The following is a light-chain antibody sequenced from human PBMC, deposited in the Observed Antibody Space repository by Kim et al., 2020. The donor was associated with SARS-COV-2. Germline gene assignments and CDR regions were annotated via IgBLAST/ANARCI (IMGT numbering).Light chain of an antibody. CDR3: SSYASTNTLL. Sequence: GQSVPLAVTGTSDDIGNYDLGSWDHQHPGKAPKIMIFEGNKRPLGVSNRFSGSKSGNTASLTISGLQAEDEADYYCSSYASTNTLLFGGGTQLTVL. J-gene: IGLJ2*01. CDR1: SDDIGNYDL. V-gene: IGLV2-14*02. CDR2: EGN.